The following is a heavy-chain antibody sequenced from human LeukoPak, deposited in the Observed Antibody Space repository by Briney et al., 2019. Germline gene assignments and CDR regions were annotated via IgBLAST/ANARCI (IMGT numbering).Heavy chain of an antibody. J-gene: IGHJ4*02. CDR2: ISGSGGGT. Sequence: GGSLRLSCAASGFTFSSYAMSWVRQAPGKGLEWVSAISGSGGGTYYADSVKGRFTISRDNSKNTLYLQMNSLRAEDTAVYYCAKDDVWGSYRATSFDYWGQGTLVTVSS. CDR3: AKDDVWGSYRATSFDY. D-gene: IGHD3-16*02. CDR1: GFTFSSYA. V-gene: IGHV3-23*01.